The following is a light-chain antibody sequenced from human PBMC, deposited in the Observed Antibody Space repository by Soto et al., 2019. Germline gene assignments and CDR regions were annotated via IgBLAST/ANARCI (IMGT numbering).Light chain of an antibody. Sequence: EIVLTQSPGILSLSPGERASLSCGASQSISSSFLAWYQQKPGQAPRLLIYGASKRTTGVPDRFSGSGSDTEFTLIISRLEPEDFAVYYCHHYGSTLLPFGGGTKVDIK. J-gene: IGKJ4*01. CDR2: GAS. CDR3: HHYGSTLLP. V-gene: IGKV3-20*01. CDR1: QSISSSF.